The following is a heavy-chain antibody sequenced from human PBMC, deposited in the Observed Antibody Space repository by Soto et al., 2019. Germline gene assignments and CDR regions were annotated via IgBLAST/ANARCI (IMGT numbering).Heavy chain of an antibody. Sequence: ASVTVSCKASGYTFTSYAVHWVRQAPGQRLEWMGWINAGNGNTKYSQKFQGRVTITRDTSASTAYMELSSLRSEGTAVYYCARDLGGWPDYWGQGTLVTVSS. CDR3: ARDLGGWPDY. V-gene: IGHV1-3*01. D-gene: IGHD2-15*01. J-gene: IGHJ4*02. CDR2: INAGNGNT. CDR1: GYTFTSYA.